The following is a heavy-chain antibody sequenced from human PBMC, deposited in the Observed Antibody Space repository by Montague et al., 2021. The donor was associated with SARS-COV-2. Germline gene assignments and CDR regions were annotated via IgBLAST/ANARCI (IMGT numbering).Heavy chain of an antibody. CDR1: GGSISPYY. CDR3: ARVCGELRVGDYYFDV. Sequence: SETLSLTCTVSGGSISPYYWSWIRQPPGKGLEWIGNIYYTGSTNYNSSLKSRLTISVDTSENQFSLKVTSVTPADTAVYYCARVCGELRVGDYYFDVWGQGTLVTVSS. CDR2: IYYTGST. V-gene: IGHV4-59*01. J-gene: IGHJ4*02. D-gene: IGHD1-26*01.